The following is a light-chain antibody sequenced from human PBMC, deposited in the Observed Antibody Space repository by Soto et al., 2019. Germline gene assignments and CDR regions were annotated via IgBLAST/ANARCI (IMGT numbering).Light chain of an antibody. CDR3: QQSYSTPIT. Sequence: DIQMPQSPSSLSASVGDRVTITCRASQSISSYLNWYQQKPGKAPKLLISLASNLQSVVPSRFSGSGSGTDFTLTISSLQPEDFATYYCQQSYSTPITFGQGTRLEIK. CDR2: LAS. V-gene: IGKV1-39*01. J-gene: IGKJ5*01. CDR1: QSISSY.